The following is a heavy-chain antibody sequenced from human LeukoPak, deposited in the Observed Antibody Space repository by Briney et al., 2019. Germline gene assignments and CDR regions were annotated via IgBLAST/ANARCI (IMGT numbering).Heavy chain of an antibody. Sequence: SSETLSLTCTVSGGSISSSSYYWGWIRQPPGKGLEWIGSIYYSGSTYYNPSLKSRVTISVDTSKNQFSLKLSSVTAADTAVYYCARSWVAGTTKGPGGTNGWGQGTLVSVSS. J-gene: IGHJ4*02. CDR1: GGSISSSSYY. D-gene: IGHD1-26*01. CDR3: ARSWVAGTTKGPGGTNG. V-gene: IGHV4-39*01. CDR2: IYYSGST.